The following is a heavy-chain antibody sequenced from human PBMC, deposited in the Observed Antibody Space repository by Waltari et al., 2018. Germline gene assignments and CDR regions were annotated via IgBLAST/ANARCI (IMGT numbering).Heavy chain of an antibody. D-gene: IGHD6-6*01. V-gene: IGHV3-74*01. Sequence: EVQLVESGGGLVQPGGSLRLSCAASGFSFSSYWMHWVRQAPGTGLGGVSDITSDGSDTSYADSVKGRFTFSRDNSKSTLYLQMTSLRAEDTAVYYWARASYSTSLPMGYWGQGTLVTVSS. CDR2: ITSDGSDT. CDR3: ARASYSTSLPMGY. CDR1: GFSFSSYW. J-gene: IGHJ4*02.